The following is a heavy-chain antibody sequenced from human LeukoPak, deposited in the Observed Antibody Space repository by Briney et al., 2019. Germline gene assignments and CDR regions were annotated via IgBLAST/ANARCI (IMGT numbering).Heavy chain of an antibody. CDR3: AKDRWQQLVGKTIDY. CDR2: ISGSGGST. J-gene: IGHJ4*02. D-gene: IGHD6-13*01. V-gene: IGHV3-23*01. Sequence: GGSLRLSCAASGFVVSTNYMSWVRQAPGKGLEWVSAISGSGGSTYYADAVKGRFTISRDNSKNTLYVQMNSLRVDDTAVYYCAKDRWQQLVGKTIDYWGQGTLVTVSS. CDR1: GFVVSTNY.